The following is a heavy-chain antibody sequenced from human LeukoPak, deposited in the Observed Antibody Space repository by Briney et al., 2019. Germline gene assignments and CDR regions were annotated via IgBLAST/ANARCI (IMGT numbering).Heavy chain of an antibody. D-gene: IGHD2-2*01. V-gene: IGHV4-39*01. CDR2: IYYSGST. CDR3: ARRGEYCSSTSCYLYYFDY. Sequence: PSETLSLTCTVSGGSISSSSYYWGWIRQPPGKGLEWIGSIYYSGSTYYNPSLKSRVTISVDTSKNQFSLKLSSVTAADTAVYYCARRGEYCSSTSCYLYYFDYWGQGTLVTVSP. J-gene: IGHJ4*02. CDR1: GGSISSSSYY.